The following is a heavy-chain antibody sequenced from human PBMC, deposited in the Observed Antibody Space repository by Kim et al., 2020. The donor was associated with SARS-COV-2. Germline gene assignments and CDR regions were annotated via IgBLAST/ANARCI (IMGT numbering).Heavy chain of an antibody. CDR3: ARIYSGSSGDAFDI. V-gene: IGHV3-33*01. Sequence: ADSVKGRFTISRDNSKNTLYLQMNSLRAEDTAVYYCARIYSGSSGDAFDIWGQGTMVTVSS. D-gene: IGHD1-26*01. J-gene: IGHJ3*02.